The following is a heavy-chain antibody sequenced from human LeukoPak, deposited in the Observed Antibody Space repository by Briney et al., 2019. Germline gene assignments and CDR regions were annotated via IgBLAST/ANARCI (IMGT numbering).Heavy chain of an antibody. Sequence: SVKVSCKASGGTFSSYAISRVRQAPGQGLEWMGRIIPIFGTANYAQKFQGRVTITTDESTSTAYMELSSLRSEDTAVYYCARAWYSGYDWGVDYWGQGTLVTVSS. D-gene: IGHD5-12*01. CDR3: ARAWYSGYDWGVDY. V-gene: IGHV1-69*05. CDR2: IIPIFGTA. CDR1: GGTFSSYA. J-gene: IGHJ4*02.